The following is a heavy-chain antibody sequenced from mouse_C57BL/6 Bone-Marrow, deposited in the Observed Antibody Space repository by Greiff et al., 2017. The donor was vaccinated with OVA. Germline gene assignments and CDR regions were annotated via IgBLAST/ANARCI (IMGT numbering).Heavy chain of an antibody. J-gene: IGHJ2*01. CDR3: ARGTGLYYFDY. V-gene: IGHV1-64*01. Sequence: VKLQQPGAELVKPGASVKLSCKASGYTFTSYWMHWVKQRPGQGLEWIGMIHPNSGSTNYNEKFKSKATLTVDKSSSTAYMQLSSLTSEDSAVYYCARGTGLYYFDYWGQGTTLTVSS. CDR1: GYTFTSYW. CDR2: IHPNSGST. D-gene: IGHD2-2*01.